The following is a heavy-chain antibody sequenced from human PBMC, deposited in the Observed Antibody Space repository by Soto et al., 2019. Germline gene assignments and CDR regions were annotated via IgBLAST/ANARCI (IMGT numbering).Heavy chain of an antibody. CDR3: ARDGGYCTSASCYGGDYGMDV. Sequence: VQLQESGPGLVKPSETLSLPCTVSGGSISNYYWSWLRQSPGKGLEWIGYISYIGSTNYNPSLKSRVTISLDTSKNQFSLRLSSVTAADTDMYYCARDGGYCTSASCYGGDYGMDVWGQGTTVTVSS. V-gene: IGHV4-59*01. J-gene: IGHJ6*02. CDR1: GGSISNYY. D-gene: IGHD2-2*01. CDR2: ISYIGST.